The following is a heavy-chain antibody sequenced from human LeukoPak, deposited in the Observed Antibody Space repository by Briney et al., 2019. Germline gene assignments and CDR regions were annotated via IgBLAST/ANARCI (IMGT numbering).Heavy chain of an antibody. V-gene: IGHV3-23*01. D-gene: IGHD5-18*01. CDR1: GFTFSSYV. CDR2: ISGSGGST. J-gene: IGHJ3*02. CDR3: AKDFGYSYGYEVFDI. Sequence: GGSLRLSCAASGFTFSSYVMSWVRQAPGKGLEWVSNISGSGGSTYYADSVKGRFTISRDNSQNTLYLQMNSLRAEDTAVYYCAKDFGYSYGYEVFDIWGQGTMITVSA.